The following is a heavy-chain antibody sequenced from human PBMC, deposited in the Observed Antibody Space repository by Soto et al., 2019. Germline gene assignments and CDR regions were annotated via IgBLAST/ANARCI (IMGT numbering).Heavy chain of an antibody. CDR1: GFIFSDYE. CDR2: ISISGTTI. J-gene: IGHJ5*02. Sequence: VESGGGLVQPGGSLRLSCAGSGFIFSDYEMNWVRQAPGKGLDWVAYISISGTTINYADSVKGRFIISRDNAKNSVYLQRKSLRVEDTGIYYWAREGGVDWFYPGGQGTLVTVSS. V-gene: IGHV3-48*03. CDR3: AREGGVDWFYP. D-gene: IGHD3-10*01.